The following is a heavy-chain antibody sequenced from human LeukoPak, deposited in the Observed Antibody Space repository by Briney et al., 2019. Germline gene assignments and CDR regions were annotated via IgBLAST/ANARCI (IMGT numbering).Heavy chain of an antibody. J-gene: IGHJ4*02. CDR1: GLTFNSYA. V-gene: IGHV3-64D*09. D-gene: IGHD3-10*01. CDR3: VKDALWFGESIDY. CDR2: ISSNGGTT. Sequence: PGGSLRLFCSAPGLTFNSYAMHWVRQAPGKGLEYVLAISSNGGTTYYADSVKGRFTISRDNSKNTLYLQMSSLRAEDTAVYYCVKDALWFGESIDYWGQGTLVTVSS.